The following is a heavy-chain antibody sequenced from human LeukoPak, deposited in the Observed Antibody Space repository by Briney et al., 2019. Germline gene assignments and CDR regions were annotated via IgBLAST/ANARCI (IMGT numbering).Heavy chain of an antibody. J-gene: IGHJ4*02. CDR3: ARGGGPFDY. Sequence: PGGSLRLSCAASGFTFSSYWLHWVRQAPGKGLVWVSRINTDGTSRTYADSVKGRFTISRDNAKNTLYPQMNSLGAEDTAVYYCARGGGPFDYWGQGTLVTVSS. CDR1: GFTFSSYW. V-gene: IGHV3-74*01. CDR2: INTDGTSR. D-gene: IGHD3-16*01.